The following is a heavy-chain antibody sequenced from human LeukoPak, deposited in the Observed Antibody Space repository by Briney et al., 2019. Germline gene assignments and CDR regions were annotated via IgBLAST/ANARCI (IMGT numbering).Heavy chain of an antibody. J-gene: IGHJ4*02. V-gene: IGHV4-59*12. CDR2: IYYSGST. Sequence: PETLSLTCTVSGGSISSYYWSWIRQPPGKGLEWIGYIYYSGSTNYNPSLKSRVTISVDKSKNQFSLKLSPVTAADTAVYYCASLSSGWRGRGDYWGQGTLVTVSS. CDR3: ASLSSGWRGRGDY. CDR1: GGSISSYY. D-gene: IGHD6-19*01.